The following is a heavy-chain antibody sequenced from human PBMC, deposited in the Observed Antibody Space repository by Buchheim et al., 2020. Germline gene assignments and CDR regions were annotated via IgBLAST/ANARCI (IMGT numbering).Heavy chain of an antibody. D-gene: IGHD3-9*01. CDR3: ARYEALYYDILTGYYSQYYFDY. V-gene: IGHV3-48*03. J-gene: IGHJ4*02. CDR2: ISSSGSTI. Sequence: EVQLVESGGGLVQPGGSLRLSCAASGFTFSSYEMNWVRQAPGKGLEWVSYISSSGSTIYYADSVKGRFTISRDNAKNSLYLQMNSLRAEDTAVYYCARYEALYYDILTGYYSQYYFDYWGQGTL. CDR1: GFTFSSYE.